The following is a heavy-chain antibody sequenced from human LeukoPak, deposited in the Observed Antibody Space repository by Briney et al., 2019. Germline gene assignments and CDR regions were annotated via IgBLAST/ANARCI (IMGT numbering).Heavy chain of an antibody. Sequence: AGRSLRLSCAASGFTFSSYAMHWVRQAPGKGLEWVAVISYDGSNKYYADSVKGRFTISRDNSKNTLYLQMNSLRAEDTAVYYCARGRRVPDYFDYWGQGTLVTVSS. V-gene: IGHV3-30-3*01. CDR1: GFTFSSYA. CDR3: ARGRRVPDYFDY. J-gene: IGHJ4*02. D-gene: IGHD3-10*01. CDR2: ISYDGSNK.